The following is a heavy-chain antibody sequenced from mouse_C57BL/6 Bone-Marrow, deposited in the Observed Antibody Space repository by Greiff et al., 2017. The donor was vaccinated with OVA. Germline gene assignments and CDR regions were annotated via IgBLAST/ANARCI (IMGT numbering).Heavy chain of an antibody. CDR2: IDPENGDT. Sequence: EVKLQESGAELVRPGASVKLSCTASGFNIKDDYMHWVKQRPEQGLEWIGWIDPENGDTEYASKFQGKATITADTSSNTAYLQLSSLTSEDTAVYYCTTPSTVAYYYAMDYWGQGTSVTVSS. CDR1: GFNIKDDY. J-gene: IGHJ4*01. V-gene: IGHV14-4*01. D-gene: IGHD1-1*01. CDR3: TTPSTVAYYYAMDY.